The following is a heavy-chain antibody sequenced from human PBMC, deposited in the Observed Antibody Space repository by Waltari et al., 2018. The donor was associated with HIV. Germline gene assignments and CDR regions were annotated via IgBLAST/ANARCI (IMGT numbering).Heavy chain of an antibody. CDR2: LSPGGSYT. V-gene: IGHV5-51*01. D-gene: IGHD6-13*01. J-gene: IGHJ3*02. CDR1: GYSFTSYW. Sequence: EVQLVQSGAEVKKPGESLRISCKGSGYSFTSYWIGWVRQMPGKGLEWMGSLSPGGSYTKYSPSLQGWATISTDKSNSTAYLQWSTLKASDTAMYYCARVLAAAGKLGAFDIWGQGTMVTVSS. CDR3: ARVLAAAGKLGAFDI.